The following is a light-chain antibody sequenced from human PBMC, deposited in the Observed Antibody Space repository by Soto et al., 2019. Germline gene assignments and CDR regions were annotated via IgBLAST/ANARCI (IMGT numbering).Light chain of an antibody. V-gene: IGKV1-9*01. Sequence: DIQLTQSPSFLSASVGDRVPITCRASQGISSHLAWYQQKPGKAPKLLIYAASTLQSGVPSRLSGSGSRTEFTLTISSLQPEDVATYYCQQLNSYPQAFGGGTKVEIK. CDR3: QQLNSYPQA. CDR1: QGISSH. J-gene: IGKJ4*02. CDR2: AAS.